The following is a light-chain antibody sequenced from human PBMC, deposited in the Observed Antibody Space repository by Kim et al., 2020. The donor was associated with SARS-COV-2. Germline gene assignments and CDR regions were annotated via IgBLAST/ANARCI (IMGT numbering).Light chain of an antibody. CDR2: DVS. CDR3: SSYTSRHVV. Sequence: PGQSITISCTGTSSDVGGYNYVAWYQQHPGKAPKLMIYDVSNRPSGVSNRFSGSKSGNTASLTISGLQAEDEADYYCSSYTSRHVVFGGGTQLTVL. J-gene: IGLJ2*01. CDR1: SSDVGGYNY. V-gene: IGLV2-14*03.